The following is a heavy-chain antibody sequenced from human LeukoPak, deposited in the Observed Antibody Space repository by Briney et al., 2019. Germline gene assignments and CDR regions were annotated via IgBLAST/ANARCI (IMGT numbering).Heavy chain of an antibody. Sequence: SETLSLTCTVSGGSISNYYWSWIRQPPGKGLEWIGYIYYSGGTTYNPSLNSRATISLDTPEKQFSLKVTSVTAADRAVYYCARGGIKDTRSSGGNFDYWGQGTLVTVSS. V-gene: IGHV4-59*01. J-gene: IGHJ4*02. CDR2: IYYSGGT. CDR3: ARGGIKDTRSSGGNFDY. CDR1: GGSISNYY. D-gene: IGHD6-6*01.